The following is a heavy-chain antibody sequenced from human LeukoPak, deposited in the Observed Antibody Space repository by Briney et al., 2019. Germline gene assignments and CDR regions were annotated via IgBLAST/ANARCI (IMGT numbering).Heavy chain of an antibody. CDR2: IIPIFGTA. CDR3: ARLRNYYGSGSYYNVDAFDI. Sequence: SVNVSCKASGGTFSSYAISWVRQAPGQGLEWMGGIIPIFGTANYAQKFQGRVTITADESTSTAYMELSSLRSEDTAVYYCARLRNYYGSGSYYNVDAFDIWGQGTMVTVSS. D-gene: IGHD3-10*01. J-gene: IGHJ3*02. CDR1: GGTFSSYA. V-gene: IGHV1-69*01.